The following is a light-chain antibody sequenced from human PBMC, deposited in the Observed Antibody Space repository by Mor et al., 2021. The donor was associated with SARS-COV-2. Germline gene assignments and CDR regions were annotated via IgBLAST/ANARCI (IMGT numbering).Light chain of an antibody. CDR2: VAS. CDR3: QQSFSNPIS. CDR1: ISTY. V-gene: IGKV1-39*01. J-gene: IGKJ5*01. Sequence: ISTYLNWYQQKPGKAPKILVNVASSLQSGVPSRFTGSGSGTLFTLTISSLQHVDFGTYFCQQSFSNPISFGQGT.